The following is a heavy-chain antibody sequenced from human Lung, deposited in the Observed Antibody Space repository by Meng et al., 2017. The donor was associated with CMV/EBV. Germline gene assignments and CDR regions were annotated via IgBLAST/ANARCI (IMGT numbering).Heavy chain of an antibody. CDR3: ARVYCSRGSCSVDY. CDR2: ISSNSKYI. V-gene: IGHV3-21*01. D-gene: IGHD2-15*01. J-gene: IGHJ4*02. CDR1: GFTFSSYS. Sequence: GGSLRLXXAASGFTFSSYSVNWVRQAPGKGLEWVSSISSNSKYIFYADSVKGRFTISRDNAKNALHLQMNSLRDEDTALYYCARVYCSRGSCSVDYWGQGTLVXVSS.